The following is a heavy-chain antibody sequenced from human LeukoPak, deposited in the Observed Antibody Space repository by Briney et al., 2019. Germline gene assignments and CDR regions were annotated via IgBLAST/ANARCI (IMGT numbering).Heavy chain of an antibody. Sequence: SETLSLTCTVSGGSISSSSYYWGWIRQPPGKGLEWIGSIYYSGSTNYNPSLKSRVTISVDTSKNQFSLKLSSVTAADTAVYYCARRGYSGYDSRHYYYYMDVWGKGTTVTISS. CDR1: GGSISSSSYY. CDR2: IYYSGST. CDR3: ARRGYSGYDSRHYYYYMDV. V-gene: IGHV4-39*07. D-gene: IGHD5-12*01. J-gene: IGHJ6*03.